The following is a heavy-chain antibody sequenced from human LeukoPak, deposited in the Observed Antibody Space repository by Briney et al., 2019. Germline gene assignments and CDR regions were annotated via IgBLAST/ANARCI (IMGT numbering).Heavy chain of an antibody. V-gene: IGHV1-18*01. CDR3: ARLGHAYICGSYRFLSDY. Sequence: ASVKVSCKASGYTFTSYGISWVRQAPGQGLEWMGWISAYNGNTNYAQKLQGRVTMTTDTSTSTAYMELRSLRSDDTAVYYCARLGHAYICGSYRFLSDYWGQGTLVTVSP. CDR2: ISAYNGNT. D-gene: IGHD3-16*02. CDR1: GYTFTSYG. J-gene: IGHJ4*02.